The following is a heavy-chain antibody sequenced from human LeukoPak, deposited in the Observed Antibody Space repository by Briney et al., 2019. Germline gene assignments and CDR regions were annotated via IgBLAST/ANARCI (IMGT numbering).Heavy chain of an antibody. D-gene: IGHD1-26*01. V-gene: IGHV3-23*01. J-gene: IGHJ4*02. CDR2: ISGSGGST. CDR1: GFTFSSYG. Sequence: GGSLRLSCAASGFTFSSYGMSWVRQAPGKGLEWVSAISGSGGSTYYADSVKGRFTFSRDNSKNTLYLQMNSLRAEDTAVYYCARDGGSYGHYWGQGALVTVSS. CDR3: ARDGGSYGHY.